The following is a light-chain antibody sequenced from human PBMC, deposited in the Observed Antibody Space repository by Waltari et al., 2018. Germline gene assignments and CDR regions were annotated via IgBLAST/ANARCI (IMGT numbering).Light chain of an antibody. CDR3: RQRSSWPWT. CDR1: QSVSSY. CDR2: DAS. V-gene: IGKV3-11*01. Sequence: EIVLTQSPATLSLSPGERATLSCRSSQSVSSYLAWYQQKVGQAPRLLIYDASNRATGIPARFSGGGSGTDSTFPISGLEPKDFEVYYCRQRSSWPWTFGQGTKVEIK. J-gene: IGKJ1*01.